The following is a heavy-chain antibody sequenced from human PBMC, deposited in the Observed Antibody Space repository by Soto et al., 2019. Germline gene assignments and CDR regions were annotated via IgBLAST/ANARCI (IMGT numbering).Heavy chain of an antibody. J-gene: IGHJ5*02. V-gene: IGHV1-69*05. CDR3: AKNDYSNYLMGP. CDR1: GGTFSSYA. CDR2: IIPIFGTA. D-gene: IGHD4-4*01. Sequence: ASVKVSCKASGGTFSSYAISWVRQAPGQGLEWMGGIIPIFGTANYAQKFQGRVTITTDESTSTAYMELSSLRSEDTAVYYCAKNDYSNYLMGPWGRGTLVTVSS.